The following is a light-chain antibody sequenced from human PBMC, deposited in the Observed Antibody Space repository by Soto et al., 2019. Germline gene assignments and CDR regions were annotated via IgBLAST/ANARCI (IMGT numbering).Light chain of an antibody. CDR3: LQHYSWPWK. V-gene: IGKV3-15*01. CDR1: QSVSGY. J-gene: IGKJ1*01. Sequence: EIVMTQSPGTVSVFPGETVTLSCRASQSVSGYLDWFHQKPGQAPRLVLLRIFTRAIGVPARFSGSGSETEFTLTISGLQSEDSGVYYCLQHYSWPWKFGQGTKVEIK. CDR2: RIF.